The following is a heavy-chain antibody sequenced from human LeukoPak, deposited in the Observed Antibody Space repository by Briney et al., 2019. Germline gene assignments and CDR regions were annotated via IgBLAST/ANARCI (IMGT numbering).Heavy chain of an antibody. CDR1: GGYLSSYY. CDR3: ARHWLRGAAKPGYMDV. CDR2: IYYSGGST. D-gene: IGHD5-18*01. Sequence: SETLSLTCTVSGGYLSSYYWSWIRQPPGKGLEWSGYIYYSGGSTNYNPSLKSRVTISVATSKNHFALKLSSVTAADTAVYYCARHWLRGAAKPGYMDVWGKGTTVTVSS. J-gene: IGHJ6*03. V-gene: IGHV4-59*08.